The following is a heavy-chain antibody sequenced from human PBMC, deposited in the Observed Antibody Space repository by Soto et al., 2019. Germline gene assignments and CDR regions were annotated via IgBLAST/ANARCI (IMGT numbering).Heavy chain of an antibody. Sequence: ASVKVSCKTSGGTFSSYTISWVRQAPGQGLEWMGWINAGNGNTKYSQKFQGRVTITRDTSASTAYMELSSLRSEDTAVYYCARGYSYGYLVDYWGQGTLVTVSS. J-gene: IGHJ4*02. CDR2: INAGNGNT. CDR1: GGTFSSYT. V-gene: IGHV1-3*01. CDR3: ARGYSYGYLVDY. D-gene: IGHD5-18*01.